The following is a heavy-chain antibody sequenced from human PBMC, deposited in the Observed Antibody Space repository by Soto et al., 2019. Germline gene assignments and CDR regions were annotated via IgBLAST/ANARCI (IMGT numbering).Heavy chain of an antibody. D-gene: IGHD3-3*01. J-gene: IGHJ5*01. V-gene: IGHV4-39*02. Sequence: SETLSLTCTVSGDSMSSSNWWNWVRQPPGKGLEWIGTIYYTGSTYHNPFLRSRVTIFVDTSKNQFSLKLTSVTAADTAVYYCARDFGGGALDSWGQGTLVTSPQ. CDR1: GDSMSSSNW. CDR3: ARDFGGGALDS. CDR2: IYYTGST.